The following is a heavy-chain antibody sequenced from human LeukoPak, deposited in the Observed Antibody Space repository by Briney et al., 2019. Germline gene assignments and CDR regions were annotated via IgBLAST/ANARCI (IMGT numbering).Heavy chain of an antibody. CDR1: GGSINSGGYF. D-gene: IGHD6-13*01. V-gene: IGHV4-30-2*01. CDR3: ARHGITATGTMYFDY. J-gene: IGHJ4*02. CDR2: IFHNGAT. Sequence: PSETLSLTCTVSGGSINSGGYFWSWIRQPPGKDLEWIGYIFHNGATFYSPSLKSRVTMSVDRSKNQFSLRLSSVTAADTAIYYCARHGITATGTMYFDYWGQGTLVTVSS.